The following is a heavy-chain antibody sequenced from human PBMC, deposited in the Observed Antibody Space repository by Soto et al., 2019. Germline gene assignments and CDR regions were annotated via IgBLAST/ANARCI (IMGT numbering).Heavy chain of an antibody. CDR2: ILYNGIT. V-gene: IGHV4-4*02. Sequence: QVQLQESGPGLVKPSGTLSLTCAVSGASISSNDWWSWVRQSPGKGLEWLGEILYNGITNYSSSLKGRVIISLDRSKNQFSLQLSSVTAADTAMYYCARVGRVTPTWIDSWGQGTQVTVSS. J-gene: IGHJ5*01. CDR1: GASISSNDW. D-gene: IGHD4-4*01. CDR3: ARVGRVTPTWIDS.